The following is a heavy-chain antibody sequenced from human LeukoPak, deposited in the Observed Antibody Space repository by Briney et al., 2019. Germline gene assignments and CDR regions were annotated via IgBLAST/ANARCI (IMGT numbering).Heavy chain of an antibody. J-gene: IGHJ4*02. CDR1: GGSISSYY. Sequence: SETLSLTCTVSGGSISSYYWSWIRQPAGKGLEWIGRIYTSGSTNYNPSLKRRVTISVDKSKNQFSLKLSSVTAADTAVYYCARGAAAAGTDYWGQGTLVTVSS. V-gene: IGHV4-4*07. CDR2: IYTSGST. CDR3: ARGAAAAGTDY. D-gene: IGHD6-13*01.